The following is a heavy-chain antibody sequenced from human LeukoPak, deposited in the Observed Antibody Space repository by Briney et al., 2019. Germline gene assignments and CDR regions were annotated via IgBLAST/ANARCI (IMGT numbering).Heavy chain of an antibody. V-gene: IGHV3-33*01. J-gene: IGHJ6*02. D-gene: IGHD6-19*01. CDR2: IWYDGSNK. CDR1: GFTFSSYG. CDR3: ARSGSSGWSYFDYYGMDV. Sequence: PGRSLRLSCAASGFTFSSYGMHWVRQAPGKGLEWVAVIWYDGSNKYYADSVKGRFTISRDNSKNTLYLQMDSLRADDTAVYYCARSGSSGWSYFDYYGMDVWGQGTTVTVSS.